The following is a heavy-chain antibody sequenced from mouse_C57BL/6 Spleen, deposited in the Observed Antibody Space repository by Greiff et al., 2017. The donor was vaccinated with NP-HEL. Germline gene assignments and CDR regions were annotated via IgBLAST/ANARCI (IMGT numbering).Heavy chain of an antibody. CDR1: GYTFTSYW. D-gene: IGHD3-2*02. V-gene: IGHV1-7*01. CDR2: INPSSGYT. J-gene: IGHJ4*01. CDR3: ARGAQATYYYAMDD. Sequence: QVQLQQSGAELAKPGASVKLSCKASGYTFTSYWMHWVKQRPGQGLEWIGYINPSSGYTKYNQKFKDKATLTADNSSSTAYMQLSSLTYEDSAVYYCARGAQATYYYAMDDWGQGTSVTVSS.